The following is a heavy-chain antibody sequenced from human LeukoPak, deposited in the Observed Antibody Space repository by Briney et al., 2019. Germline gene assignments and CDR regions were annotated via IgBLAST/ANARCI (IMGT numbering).Heavy chain of an antibody. Sequence: GGSLRLSCAASGFTFSSYSMNWVRQAPGKGLEWVSSISSSSSYIYYADSVKGRFTISRDNAKNSLYLQMNSLRAEDTAVYYCASQYCGGDCSHYGMDVWGQGTTVTVSS. D-gene: IGHD2-21*02. CDR1: GFTFSSYS. CDR2: ISSSSSYI. J-gene: IGHJ6*02. CDR3: ASQYCGGDCSHYGMDV. V-gene: IGHV3-21*01.